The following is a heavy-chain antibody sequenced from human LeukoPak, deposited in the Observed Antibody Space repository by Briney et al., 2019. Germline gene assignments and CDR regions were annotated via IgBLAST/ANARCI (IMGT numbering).Heavy chain of an antibody. CDR3: ARADAGSYYPAFDY. J-gene: IGHJ4*02. V-gene: IGHV1-2*02. CDR2: IHPNGGGT. D-gene: IGHD3-10*01. Sequence: VASVKVSCKASGYTFSDYYMHWVRQAPGQGLEWMGWIHPNGGGTKYAQKFQGRVTMTRDTSISTDFMELSSLRSDDTAVYYCARADAGSYYPAFDYWGQGILVTVSS. CDR1: GYTFSDYY.